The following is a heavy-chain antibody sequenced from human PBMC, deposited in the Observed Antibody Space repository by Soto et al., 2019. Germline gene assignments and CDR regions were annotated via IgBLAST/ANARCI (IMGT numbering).Heavy chain of an antibody. CDR1: GGSIRRGGYY. Sequence: QVQLQESGPGLVKPAQTLSITCTVSGGSIRRGGYYWSWIRQHPGKGLEWIGYIYYSGSTYYNPSLKCRVTISVDPSKNQFSLKLSSVTAADTAVYYCARTSYDSSGTAADPWGQGTLVTVSS. V-gene: IGHV4-31*03. CDR2: IYYSGST. J-gene: IGHJ5*02. D-gene: IGHD3-22*01. CDR3: ARTSYDSSGTAADP.